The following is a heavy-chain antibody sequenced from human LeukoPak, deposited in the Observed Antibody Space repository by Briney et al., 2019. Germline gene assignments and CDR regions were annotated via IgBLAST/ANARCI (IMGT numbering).Heavy chain of an antibody. Sequence: GGSLRLSCAASGFTFSSYEMNWVRPAPGKGLEWVSYISSSGSTIYYADSVKGRFTISRDNAKNSLYLQMNSLRAEDTAVYYCARDGSVYGDDYWGQGTLVTVSS. J-gene: IGHJ4*02. CDR2: ISSSGSTI. CDR1: GFTFSSYE. V-gene: IGHV3-48*03. D-gene: IGHD4-17*01. CDR3: ARDGSVYGDDY.